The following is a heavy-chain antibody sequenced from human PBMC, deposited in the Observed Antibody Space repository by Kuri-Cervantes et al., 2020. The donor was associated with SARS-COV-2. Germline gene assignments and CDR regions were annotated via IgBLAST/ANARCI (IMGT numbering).Heavy chain of an antibody. CDR3: ARDRGDFWSGSINY. J-gene: IGHJ4*02. CDR1: GFTFSSYG. V-gene: IGHV3-33*08. D-gene: IGHD3-3*01. CDR2: IWYDGSNK. Sequence: LSLTCAASGFTFSSYGMHWVRQAPGKGLEWVAVIWYDGSNKYYADSVKGRFTISRDNAKNSLYLQMNSLRAEDTAVYYCARDRGDFWSGSINYWGQGTLVTVSS.